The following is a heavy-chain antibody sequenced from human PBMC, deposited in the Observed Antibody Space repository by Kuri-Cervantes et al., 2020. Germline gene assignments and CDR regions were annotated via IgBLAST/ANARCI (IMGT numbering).Heavy chain of an antibody. Sequence: LSLTCAASGFTVSSNYMSWVRQAPGKGLEWVSVIYSGGSTYYADSVKGRFTISRDNSKNTLYLQMNSLRAEDTAVYYCARGATYYYDSSGYYLLDYWGQGTLVTVSS. CDR2: IYSGGST. D-gene: IGHD3-22*01. CDR3: ARGATYYYDSSGYYLLDY. J-gene: IGHJ4*02. CDR1: GFTVSSNY. V-gene: IGHV3-53*05.